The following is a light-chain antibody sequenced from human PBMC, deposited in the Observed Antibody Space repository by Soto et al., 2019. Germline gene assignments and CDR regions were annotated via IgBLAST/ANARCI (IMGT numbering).Light chain of an antibody. CDR2: EVR. V-gene: IGLV2-14*01. CDR1: SSDVGGYNH. J-gene: IGLJ1*01. CDR3: SSYAGSDNPYV. Sequence: QSVLTQPASVSGSPGQSITISCTGTSSDVGGYNHVSWYQQHPGKAPKLIIYEVRNRPSGVSNRLSGSKSGNTASLTISGLQAEDEADYYCSSYAGSDNPYVFGTGTKVTVL.